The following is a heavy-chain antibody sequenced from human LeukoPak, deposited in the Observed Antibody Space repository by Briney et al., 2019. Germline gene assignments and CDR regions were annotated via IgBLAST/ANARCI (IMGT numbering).Heavy chain of an antibody. Sequence: GGSLRLSCAASGFTFSNYVINWVRQAPGKGLEWVSSISSGSTYIYYADLVKGRFTISRDNANSSLYLQKSSLRDEDTAVYYCARGSSSGLKSYYFDYWGQGTLVTVSS. J-gene: IGHJ4*02. CDR1: GFTFSNYV. CDR3: ARGSSSGLKSYYFDY. D-gene: IGHD6-13*01. V-gene: IGHV3-21*01. CDR2: ISSGSTYI.